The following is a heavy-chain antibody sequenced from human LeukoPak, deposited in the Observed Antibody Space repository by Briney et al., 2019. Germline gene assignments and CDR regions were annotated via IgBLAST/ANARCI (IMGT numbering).Heavy chain of an antibody. J-gene: IGHJ4*02. CDR2: ISSSGGST. Sequence: GGSLRLSCAASGFTFSSYAMSWVRQAPGKGLEWVSAISSSGGSTYYADSVKGRITISRDNSKNTLYLQMNSLRAEDTALYYCAKDGNYDSSGGDWGQGTLVTVSS. V-gene: IGHV3-23*01. D-gene: IGHD3-22*01. CDR1: GFTFSSYA. CDR3: AKDGNYDSSGGD.